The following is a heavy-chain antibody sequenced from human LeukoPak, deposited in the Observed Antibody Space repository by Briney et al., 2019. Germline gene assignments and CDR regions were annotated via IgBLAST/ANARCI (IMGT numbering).Heavy chain of an antibody. J-gene: IGHJ3*02. D-gene: IGHD1-26*01. V-gene: IGHV3-21*01. CDR1: GFTVSSNY. Sequence: PGGSLRLSCAASGFTVSSNYISWVRQAPGKGLEWVSSISSSSSYIYYADSVKGRFTISRDNAKNSLYLQMNSLRAEDTAVYYCARVRGASDAFDIWGQGTMVTVSS. CDR3: ARVRGASDAFDI. CDR2: ISSSSSYI.